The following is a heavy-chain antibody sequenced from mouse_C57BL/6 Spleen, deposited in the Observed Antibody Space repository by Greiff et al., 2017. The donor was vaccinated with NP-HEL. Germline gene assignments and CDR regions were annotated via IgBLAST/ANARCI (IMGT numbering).Heavy chain of an antibody. CDR3: ARHGNYPFAY. J-gene: IGHJ3*01. D-gene: IGHD2-1*01. CDR1: GYTFTTYP. CDR2: FHPYNDDT. V-gene: IGHV1-47*01. Sequence: VKVVESGAELVKPGASVKKSCKASGYTFTTYPIEWMKQNHGKSLEWIGNFHPYNDDTKYNEKFKGKATLTVEKSSSTVYLELSRLTSDDSAVYYCARHGNYPFAYWGQGTLVTVSA.